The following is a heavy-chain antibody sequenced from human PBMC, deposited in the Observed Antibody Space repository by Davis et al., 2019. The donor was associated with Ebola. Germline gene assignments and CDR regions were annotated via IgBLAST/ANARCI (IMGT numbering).Heavy chain of an antibody. Sequence: SVKVSCKASGGTFSNYAISWVRQAPGQGLDWMGGIIPVFGIPKYAQKFQGRVSITADESTSTAYMELSSLGSEDTAVYYCARDRYSDGGVYFFEQSHGGQGTLVTVSS. CDR1: GGTFSNYA. J-gene: IGHJ4*02. D-gene: IGHD3-22*01. V-gene: IGHV1-69*13. CDR3: ARDRYSDGGVYFFEQSH. CDR2: IIPVFGIP.